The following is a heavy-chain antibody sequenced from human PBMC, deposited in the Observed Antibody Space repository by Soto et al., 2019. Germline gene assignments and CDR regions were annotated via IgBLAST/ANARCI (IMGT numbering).Heavy chain of an antibody. CDR1: CGSFSGYY. CDR3: ARGSSSPGEAGYYFYY. Sequence: SETLSVTCAVYCGSFSGYYWSWIRQPPGKGLEWIGEINHSGSTNYNPSLKSRVTISVDTSKNQFSLKLSSVTAADTAVYYCARGSSSPGEAGYYFYYWGQGTLVTVSS. J-gene: IGHJ4*02. V-gene: IGHV4-34*01. CDR2: INHSGST. D-gene: IGHD6-6*01.